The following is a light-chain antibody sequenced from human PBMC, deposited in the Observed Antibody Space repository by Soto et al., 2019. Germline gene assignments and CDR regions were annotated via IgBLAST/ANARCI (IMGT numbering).Light chain of an antibody. CDR2: AAS. V-gene: IGKV1-39*01. CDR3: KQSYDIPLT. CDR1: QIISIY. Sequence: DIQMTQSPSSLSASVGDRVTITCRASQIISIYLNWYQQKPGEAPNLLISAASNLQSGVPSRFSGSGSGTDFTLTISSLQPEDFATYYCKQSYDIPLTFGGGTKVEIK. J-gene: IGKJ4*01.